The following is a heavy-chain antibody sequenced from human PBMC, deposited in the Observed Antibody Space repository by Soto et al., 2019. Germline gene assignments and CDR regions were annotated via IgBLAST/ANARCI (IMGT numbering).Heavy chain of an antibody. CDR2: INPSGGST. D-gene: IGHD6-13*01. J-gene: IGHJ4*02. Sequence: QVQLVQSGAEVKKPGASVKVSCKASGYTFTSYYMHWVRQAPGQGLEWMGIINPSGGSTSYAQKFXXRXTXXRDTSTSTVYMELSSLRSEDTAVYYCAYIAAAFDYWGQGTLVTVSS. CDR3: AYIAAAFDY. V-gene: IGHV1-46*01. CDR1: GYTFTSYY.